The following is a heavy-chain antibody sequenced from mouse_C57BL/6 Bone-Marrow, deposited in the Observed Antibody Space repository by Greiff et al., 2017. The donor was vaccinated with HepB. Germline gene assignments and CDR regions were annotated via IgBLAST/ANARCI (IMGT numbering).Heavy chain of an antibody. J-gene: IGHJ2*01. D-gene: IGHD1-1*01. Sequence: VKLQQPGAELVKPGASVKVSCKASGYTFTSYWMHWVKQRPGQGLEWIGRIHPSDSDTNYNQKFKGKATLTVDNSSSTAYMQLSSLTSEDYAVYYCAISYGSSLDYWGQGTTLTVSS. CDR3: AISYGSSLDY. CDR1: GYTFTSYW. CDR2: IHPSDSDT. V-gene: IGHV1-74*01.